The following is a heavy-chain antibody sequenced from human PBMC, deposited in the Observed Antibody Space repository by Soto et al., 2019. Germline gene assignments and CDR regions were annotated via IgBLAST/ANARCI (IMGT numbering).Heavy chain of an antibody. D-gene: IGHD3-9*01. CDR3: ARVVLTITRGAFDA. V-gene: IGHV4-4*02. J-gene: IGHJ3*01. CDR2: ISHSGTS. Sequence: VQLQESGPGLVKPSGTLSLTCAVSGGSISSSHRWTWVRQSPGKGLEYIGEISHSGTSNSNPSLNSRVTLSVDKSKNHFSLTLTSVTAADTVVYYCARVVLTITRGAFDAWGQGTLVIVSS. CDR1: GGSISSSHR.